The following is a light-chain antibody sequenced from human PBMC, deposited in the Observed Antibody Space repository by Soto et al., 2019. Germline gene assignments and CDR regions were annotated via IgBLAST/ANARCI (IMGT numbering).Light chain of an antibody. CDR3: QQSYSTPRT. Sequence: DIQMTQSPSSLSASVGDRVTITCRASQSISNFLNWYQQKPGKAPKLLIYAASSFQSGVPSRFSGSRSGTDFTLTISSLQPEDFATYYCQQSYSTPRTFGQGTKVEIK. V-gene: IGKV1-39*01. CDR1: QSISNF. CDR2: AAS. J-gene: IGKJ1*01.